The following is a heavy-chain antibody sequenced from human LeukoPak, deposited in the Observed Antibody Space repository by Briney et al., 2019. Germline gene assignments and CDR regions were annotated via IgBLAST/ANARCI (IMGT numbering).Heavy chain of an antibody. V-gene: IGHV1-46*01. D-gene: IGHD1-1*01. Sequence: GASVKVSCKASGDTFTNYFIQWVRQAPGQGLEYMGSINPSGAATYYAQNFQGRVTITRDTSTTTVYMELRSLRSEDTAVYFCARERGGTHYFDYWGQGVLVTVSS. CDR1: GDTFTNYF. CDR2: INPSGAAT. CDR3: ARERGGTHYFDY. J-gene: IGHJ4*02.